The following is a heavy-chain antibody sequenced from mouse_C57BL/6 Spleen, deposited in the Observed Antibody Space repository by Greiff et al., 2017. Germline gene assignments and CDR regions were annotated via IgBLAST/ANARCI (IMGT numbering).Heavy chain of an antibody. Sequence: VQLQQSGPALVKPGASVKIPCKASGSTFTDSNMDWVKQSHGKSLEWIGDINPNNGGTIYNQKFKGKATLTVDQSSSTAYMELRSLTSEDTAVYYCARYDGYYPYYAMDYWSQGTSVTVSS. CDR3: ARYDGYYPYYAMDY. D-gene: IGHD2-3*01. V-gene: IGHV1-18*01. CDR1: GSTFTDSN. J-gene: IGHJ4*01. CDR2: INPNNGGT.